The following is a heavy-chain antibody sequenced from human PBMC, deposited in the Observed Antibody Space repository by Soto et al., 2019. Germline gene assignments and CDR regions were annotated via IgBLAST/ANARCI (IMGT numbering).Heavy chain of an antibody. CDR1: GFTFTRYS. J-gene: IGHJ4*02. CDR2: IGSTTNYI. Sequence: GGALRLSCAASGFTFTRYSMNWVRQAPGKGLEWVSSIGSTTNYIYYGDSMKGRFTISRDNAKNSLYLEMNSLRAEDTAVYYCARESEDLTSNFDYWGQGTLVTVSS. CDR3: ARESEDLTSNFDY. V-gene: IGHV3-21*06.